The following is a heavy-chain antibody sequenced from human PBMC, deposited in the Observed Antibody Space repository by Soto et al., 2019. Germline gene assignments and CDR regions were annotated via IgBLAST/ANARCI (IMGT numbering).Heavy chain of an antibody. V-gene: IGHV3-33*01. Sequence: GGSLRLSCAASGFTFSSYGMHWVRQAPGKGLEWVAVIWYDGSNKYYADSVKGRFTISRDNSKNTLYLQMNSLRAEDTAVYYCAREVYDILTSKWWSREHYYYYGMDVWGQGTTVTVSS. CDR2: IWYDGSNK. CDR3: AREVYDILTSKWWSREHYYYYGMDV. J-gene: IGHJ6*02. D-gene: IGHD3-9*01. CDR1: GFTFSSYG.